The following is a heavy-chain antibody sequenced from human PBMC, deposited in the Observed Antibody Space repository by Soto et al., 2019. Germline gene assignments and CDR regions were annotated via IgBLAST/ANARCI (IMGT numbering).Heavy chain of an antibody. V-gene: IGHV1-46*01. CDR1: GYTFTSYY. Sequence: ASVKVSCKASGYTFTSYYMHWVRQAPGQGLEWMGIINPSGGSTSYAQKFQGRVTMTRDTSTSTVYMELSSLRSEDTAVYYCAGQPRYYDILTGYYMGDYYDYGMDVWGQGTTVTVSS. J-gene: IGHJ6*02. CDR3: AGQPRYYDILTGYYMGDYYDYGMDV. D-gene: IGHD3-9*01. CDR2: INPSGGST.